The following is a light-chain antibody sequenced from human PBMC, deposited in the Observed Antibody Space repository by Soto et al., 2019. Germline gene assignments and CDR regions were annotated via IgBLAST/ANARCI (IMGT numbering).Light chain of an antibody. CDR1: TSNIGSNY. Sequence: QSVLTQPPSVSAAPGQTVTISCSGSTSNIGSNYVSWYQQLPGTAPQLLIYDNDKRPSGIPDRFSGSKSGTSATLGITGLQTADEADYYCGTYDNSLGARLFGGGTKVTVL. J-gene: IGLJ2*01. CDR3: GTYDNSLGARL. CDR2: DND. V-gene: IGLV1-51*01.